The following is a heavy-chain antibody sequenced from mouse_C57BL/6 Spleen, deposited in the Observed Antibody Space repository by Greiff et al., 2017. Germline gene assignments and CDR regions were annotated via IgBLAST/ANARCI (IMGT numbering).Heavy chain of an antibody. CDR1: GYAFSSYW. Sequence: QVQLQQSGAELVKPGASVKISCKASGYAFSSYWLNWVKQRPGKGLEWIGQIYPGDGDTNYNGKFKGKATLTADKSSSTAYMQLCSLTSEDSAVYFCARSDSTGYFDYWGQGTTLTVSS. V-gene: IGHV1-80*01. D-gene: IGHD3-2*02. J-gene: IGHJ2*01. CDR3: ARSDSTGYFDY. CDR2: IYPGDGDT.